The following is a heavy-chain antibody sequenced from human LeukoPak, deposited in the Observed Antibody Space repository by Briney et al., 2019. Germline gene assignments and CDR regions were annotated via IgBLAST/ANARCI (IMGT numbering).Heavy chain of an antibody. V-gene: IGHV4-59*11. CDR1: GGSITSRY. CDR2: MYYTGST. D-gene: IGHD3-10*01. J-gene: IGHJ4*02. Sequence: SETLSLTCSVSGGSITSRYWIWIRQPPGKGLEWIGYMYYTGSTNYNPSLKSRVTISVDTSKTQFSLKLSSVTAADTAVYYCAKYGSGSYFNCFDYWGQGTLVTVSS. CDR3: AKYGSGSYFNCFDY.